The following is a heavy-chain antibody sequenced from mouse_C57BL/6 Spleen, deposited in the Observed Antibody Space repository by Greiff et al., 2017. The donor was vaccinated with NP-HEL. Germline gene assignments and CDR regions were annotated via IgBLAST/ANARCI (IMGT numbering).Heavy chain of an antibody. CDR2: IRLKSDNYAT. CDR3: TGAGWLPLYWYFDV. V-gene: IGHV6-3*01. Sequence: EVKLVESGGGLVQPGGSMKLSCVASGFTFSNYWMNWVRQSPEKGLEWVAQIRLKSDNYATHYAESVKGRFTISRDDSKSSVYLQMNNLRAEDTGIYYCTGAGWLPLYWYFDVWGTGTTVTVSS. J-gene: IGHJ1*03. CDR1: GFTFSNYW. D-gene: IGHD2-3*01.